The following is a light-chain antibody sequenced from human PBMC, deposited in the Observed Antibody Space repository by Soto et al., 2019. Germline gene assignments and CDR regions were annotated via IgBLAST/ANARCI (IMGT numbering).Light chain of an antibody. Sequence: EIVMTQSPATLSVSPGERATLSCRASQSVSSNLAWYQQKPGQAPRLLIYGASTRATGIPARFSGSGSGTEFTLTISSLQSEDFAVYYCQRYNNWPCFGPGTKVDIK. CDR3: QRYNNWPC. CDR2: GAS. CDR1: QSVSSN. J-gene: IGKJ3*01. V-gene: IGKV3-15*01.